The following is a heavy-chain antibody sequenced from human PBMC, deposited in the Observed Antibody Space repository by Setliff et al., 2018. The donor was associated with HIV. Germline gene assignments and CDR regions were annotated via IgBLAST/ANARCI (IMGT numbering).Heavy chain of an antibody. D-gene: IGHD3-22*01. J-gene: IGHJ4*02. Sequence: SLRLSCVTSGFTFTSHSMNWVRLRPGKGLEWVASISESGTYTHYADSVRGRFTVSRDNAKNSLWLQLDSLKVEDTALYFCVRSLSGNSSTYYWAFDFWGQGAPVTVSS. CDR1: GFTFTSHS. CDR3: VRSLSGNSSTYYWAFDF. CDR2: ISESGTYT. V-gene: IGHV3-21*01.